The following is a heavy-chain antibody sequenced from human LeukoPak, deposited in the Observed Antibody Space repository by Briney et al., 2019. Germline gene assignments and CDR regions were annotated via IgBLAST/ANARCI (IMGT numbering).Heavy chain of an antibody. CDR1: GYSFRSYY. V-gene: IGHV1-46*01. J-gene: IGHJ4*02. CDR3: AREGSRSSLGGYGY. D-gene: IGHD6-6*01. Sequence: ASVKVSCKASGYSFRSYYINWARQAPGQGLEWMGLINPGGDYTKYAQTFQGRVTMTRDTSTNTVYMHPSSLRSEDTAIYYCAREGSRSSLGGYGYWGQGTLVTVSS. CDR2: INPGGDYT.